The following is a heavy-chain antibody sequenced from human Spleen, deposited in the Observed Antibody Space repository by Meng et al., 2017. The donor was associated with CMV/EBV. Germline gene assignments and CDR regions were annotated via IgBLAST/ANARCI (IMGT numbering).Heavy chain of an antibody. Sequence: QGQRGQCGGWVKKPGSSVKVPCKASGGTFSSYAISWVRQAPGQGLEWMGGIIPIFGTANYAQKFQGRVTITADESTSTAYMELSSLRSEDTAVYYCARKDGYWYYFDYWGQGTLVTVSS. V-gene: IGHV1-69*12. D-gene: IGHD5-24*01. CDR3: ARKDGYWYYFDY. J-gene: IGHJ4*02. CDR2: IIPIFGTA. CDR1: GGTFSSYA.